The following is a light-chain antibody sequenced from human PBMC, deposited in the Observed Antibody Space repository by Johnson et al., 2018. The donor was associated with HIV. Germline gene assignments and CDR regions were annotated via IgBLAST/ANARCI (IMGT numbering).Light chain of an antibody. V-gene: IGLV1-51*01. J-gene: IGLJ1*01. CDR3: GAWHSSLSGGLYL. CDR2: DND. CDR1: SSNVGSNS. Sequence: QSVLTQPPSVSAAPGQKVTISCSGSSSNVGSNSVSWYRHFPETAPKVLIYDNDRRPSGIPDRFSGSKSGTSATLGITGLQTGDEADYYCGAWHSSLSGGLYLFGTGTKVTVL.